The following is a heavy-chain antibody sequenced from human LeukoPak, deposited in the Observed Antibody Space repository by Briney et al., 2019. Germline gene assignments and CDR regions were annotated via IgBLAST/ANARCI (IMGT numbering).Heavy chain of an antibody. CDR3: ARDRCPGTRSESLDY. V-gene: IGHV3-30*02. CDR2: IQYDGSSQ. CDR1: GLSFRSYG. J-gene: IGHJ4*02. D-gene: IGHD6-13*01. Sequence: GGSLRLSCAASGLSFRSYGMYWVRQAPGKGLEWVAIIQYDGSSQFYADSVKGRFTISRDNSKNMLYLQMNSLRAEDTAVYYCARDRCPGTRSESLDYWGQGTLVTVSS.